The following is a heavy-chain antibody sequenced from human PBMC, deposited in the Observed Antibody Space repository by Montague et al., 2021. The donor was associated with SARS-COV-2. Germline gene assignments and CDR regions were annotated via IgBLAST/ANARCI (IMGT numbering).Heavy chain of an antibody. J-gene: IGHJ5*02. CDR2: MYYNGST. D-gene: IGHD3-22*01. CDR3: AKNKYYYDSGAFYGWFDP. Sequence: SETLSLTCTASGDSFTSRTYSWGWIRQPPGKGLEWIGNMYYNGSTHFNPSLKSRATMSVDSSKNQFSLKLSSVTAADSAVYFCAKNKYYYDSGAFYGWFDPWGQGTLVTVSS. CDR1: GDSFTSRTYS. V-gene: IGHV4-39*01.